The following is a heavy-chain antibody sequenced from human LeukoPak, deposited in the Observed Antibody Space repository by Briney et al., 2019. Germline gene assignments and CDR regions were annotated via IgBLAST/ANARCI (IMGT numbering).Heavy chain of an antibody. CDR1: GFTFSDYY. CDR2: ISGSGGST. CDR3: AKDRVGATTVRGFDY. V-gene: IGHV3-23*01. D-gene: IGHD1-26*01. Sequence: PGGSLRLSCAASGFTFSDYYMSWIRQAPGKGLEWVSAISGSGGSTYYADSVKGRFTISRDNSKNTLYLQMNSLRAEDTAVYYCAKDRVGATTVRGFDYWGQGTLVTVSS. J-gene: IGHJ4*02.